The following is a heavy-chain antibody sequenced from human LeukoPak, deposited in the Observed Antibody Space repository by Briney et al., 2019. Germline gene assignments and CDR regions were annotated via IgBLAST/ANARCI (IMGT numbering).Heavy chain of an antibody. Sequence: GGSLRLSCVASGFTFSSYAMSWVRQAPGKGLEWVSAISGRGGSTYYADSVKGRFTISIDNSKNTLYLQMNRLRAEDTAVYFCAKGDRNFISGAMYYFDYWGQGTLVPVSS. V-gene: IGHV3-23*01. CDR2: ISGRGGST. CDR3: AKGDRNFISGAMYYFDY. CDR1: GFTFSSYA. J-gene: IGHJ4*02. D-gene: IGHD3-10*01.